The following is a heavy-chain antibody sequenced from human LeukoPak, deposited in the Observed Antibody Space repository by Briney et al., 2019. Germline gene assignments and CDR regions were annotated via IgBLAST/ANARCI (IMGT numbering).Heavy chain of an antibody. Sequence: SETLSLTCTVSGGSISSYYWSWIRQPAGKGLEWIGRIYTSGSTNYNPSLKSLVTMLVDTSKNQVSLKLSSVTAAGTAVYYCASEYGSGSYYNDAFDIWGQGTMVTVSS. CDR2: IYTSGST. CDR1: GGSISSYY. V-gene: IGHV4-4*07. J-gene: IGHJ3*02. D-gene: IGHD3-10*01. CDR3: ASEYGSGSYYNDAFDI.